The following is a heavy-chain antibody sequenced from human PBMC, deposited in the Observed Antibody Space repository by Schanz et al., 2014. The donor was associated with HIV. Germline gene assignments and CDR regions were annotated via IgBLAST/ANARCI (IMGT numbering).Heavy chain of an antibody. CDR1: GFTFNSYG. Sequence: VQLVESGGGVVQPGRSLRVSCAASGFTFNSYGMHWVRQAPGKGLEWVSTISGSGGSPYYADSVKGRFTISRDKSKNTLYLQMNSLRAEDTAVYYCAKFGRLLGNFDDWGQGTLVTVSS. V-gene: IGHV3-23*04. D-gene: IGHD2-15*01. CDR3: AKFGRLLGNFDD. J-gene: IGHJ4*02. CDR2: ISGSGGSP.